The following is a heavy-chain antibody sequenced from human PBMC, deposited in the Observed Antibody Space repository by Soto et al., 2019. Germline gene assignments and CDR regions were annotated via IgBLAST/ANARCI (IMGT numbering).Heavy chain of an antibody. J-gene: IGHJ4*02. CDR1: GGSISSGDYY. Sequence: QVQLQESGPGLVKPSQTLSLTCTVSGGSISSGDYYCSWIRQPPGKGLEWIGYIYYSGRTYYNPSLKSRVTISVDTSKNQFSLKLSSVTAADTAVYYCASNSYGYIFYEYWGQGTLVTVSS. CDR3: ASNSYGYIFYEY. V-gene: IGHV4-30-4*01. CDR2: IYYSGRT. D-gene: IGHD5-18*01.